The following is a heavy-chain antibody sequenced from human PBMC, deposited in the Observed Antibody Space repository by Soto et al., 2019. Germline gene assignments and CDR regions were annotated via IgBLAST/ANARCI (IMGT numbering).Heavy chain of an antibody. J-gene: IGHJ3*02. CDR1: GGTFSSYA. V-gene: IGHV1-69*06. CDR2: IIPIFGTA. CDR3: AREGGITVFGGHAFDI. D-gene: IGHD3-3*01. Sequence: QVQLVQSGAEVKKPGSSVKVSCKASGGTFSSYAISWVRQAPGQGLEWMGGIIPIFGTANYAQKFQGRVTIIADKSTSTADMELSSVRSEDTAVYYCAREGGITVFGGHAFDIWGQGTMVTVSS.